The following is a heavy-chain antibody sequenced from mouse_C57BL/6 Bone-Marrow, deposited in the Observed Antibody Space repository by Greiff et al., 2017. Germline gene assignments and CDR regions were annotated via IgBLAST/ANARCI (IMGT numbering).Heavy chain of an antibody. Sequence: LQQSGPALVKPGASVKISCKASGYSFTGYYMNWVKQSPEKSLEWIGEINPSTGGTTYNQKFKAKATLTVDKSSSTAYMQLKSLTSEDSAVYYCARRAYYSPFDYWGQGTTLTVSS. CDR2: INPSTGGT. V-gene: IGHV1-42*01. CDR1: GYSFTGYY. D-gene: IGHD2-12*01. CDR3: ARRAYYSPFDY. J-gene: IGHJ2*01.